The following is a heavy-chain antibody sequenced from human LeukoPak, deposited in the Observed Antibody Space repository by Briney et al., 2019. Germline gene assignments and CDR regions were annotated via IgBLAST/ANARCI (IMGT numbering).Heavy chain of an antibody. Sequence: PSETLSLTCTVSGGSISSYYWSWIRQPPGKGLEWIGYIYYSGSTNYNPSLKSRVTISVDKSKNQFSLKLSSVTAADTAVYYCARGGYDSSGYYYPLSHGYFDYWGQGTLVTVSS. CDR1: GGSISSYY. J-gene: IGHJ4*02. CDR3: ARGGYDSSGYYYPLSHGYFDY. V-gene: IGHV4-59*12. D-gene: IGHD3-22*01. CDR2: IYYSGST.